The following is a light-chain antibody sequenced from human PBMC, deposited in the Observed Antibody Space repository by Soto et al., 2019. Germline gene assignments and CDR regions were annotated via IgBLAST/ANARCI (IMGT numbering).Light chain of an antibody. CDR2: DAS. Sequence: DIQMSQSPSTLSASVGDRVTITCRASQSISSWLAWYQQKPGKAPKLLIYDASSLESGVPSRFSGSGSGTEFTLTISSLQPDDFATYYCQQYNSYSLVTFGGGTNVDIK. CDR1: QSISSW. J-gene: IGKJ4*01. V-gene: IGKV1-5*01. CDR3: QQYNSYSLVT.